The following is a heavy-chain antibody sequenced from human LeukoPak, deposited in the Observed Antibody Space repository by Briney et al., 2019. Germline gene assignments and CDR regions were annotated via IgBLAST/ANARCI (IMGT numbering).Heavy chain of an antibody. CDR3: ARSVSSRFTSPRRPYYFDS. CDR1: GFSFSSYT. Sequence: GGSLRLSCSASGFSFSSYTMTWVRQAPGKGPEWVSIISGGGDTTFYTDSVKGRFTISRDNSKNTLYLQMNSLRAEDTAVYYCARSVSSRFTSPRRPYYFDSWGQGTLVTVSS. CDR2: ISGGGDTT. D-gene: IGHD2-2*01. J-gene: IGHJ4*02. V-gene: IGHV3-23*01.